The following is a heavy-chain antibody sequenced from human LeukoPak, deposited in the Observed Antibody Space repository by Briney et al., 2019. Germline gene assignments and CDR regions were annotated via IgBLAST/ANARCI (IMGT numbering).Heavy chain of an antibody. J-gene: IGHJ4*02. D-gene: IGHD5-18*01. CDR2: INHSGST. Sequence: PSHTLSPTCALYAPSFSGYYCSWIRQPPGKGMEWIGEINHSGSTNYHPSRKSRSTISVDTPKKQSSLKLSSVTAAPPALYFVASWDTAMEGRDYWGQGTLVTVS. CDR1: APSFSGYY. V-gene: IGHV4-34*01. CDR3: ASWDTAMEGRDY.